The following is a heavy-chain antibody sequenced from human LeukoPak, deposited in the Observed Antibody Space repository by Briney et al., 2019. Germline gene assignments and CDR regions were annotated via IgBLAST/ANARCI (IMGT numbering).Heavy chain of an antibody. J-gene: IGHJ6*03. CDR1: GYSISSGYY. CDR3: ARDRQGVETGDYDILTGPDQIYYYYYYMDV. D-gene: IGHD3-9*01. CDR2: IYHSGST. Sequence: SSETLSLTCTVSGYSISSGYYWGWIRQPPGKGLEWIGSIYHSGSTYYNPSLKSRVTISVDTSKNQFSLKLSSVTAADTAVYYCARDRQGVETGDYDILTGPDQIYYYYYYMDVWGKGTTVTISS. V-gene: IGHV4-38-2*02.